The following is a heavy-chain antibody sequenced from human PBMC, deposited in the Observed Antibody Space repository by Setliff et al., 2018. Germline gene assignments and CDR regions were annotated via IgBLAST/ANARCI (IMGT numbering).Heavy chain of an antibody. J-gene: IGHJ4*02. CDR2: IYTSGST. CDR1: GGSISSYY. Sequence: SETLSLTCTVSGGSISSYYWSWIRQPAGKGLEWSGRIYTSGSTNYNPSLKSRVTMSVDTSKNQFSLKLSPVTAADTAVYYCARGIITVVRGVITFSYYFDYWGQGTLVTVSS. CDR3: ARGIITVVRGVITFSYYFDY. D-gene: IGHD3-10*01. V-gene: IGHV4-4*07.